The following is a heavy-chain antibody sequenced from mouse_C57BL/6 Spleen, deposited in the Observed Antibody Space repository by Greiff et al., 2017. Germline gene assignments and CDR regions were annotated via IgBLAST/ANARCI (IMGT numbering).Heavy chain of an antibody. D-gene: IGHD1-1*01. J-gene: IGHJ4*01. CDR3: ARSRTVVDPMDY. V-gene: IGHV1-76*01. CDR2: IYPGSGNT. CDR1: GYTFTDYY. Sequence: VKLMESGAELVRPGASVKLSCKASGYTFTDYYINWVKQRPGQGLEWIARIYPGSGNTYYNEKFKGKATLTAEKSSSTAYMQLSSLTSEDSAVYFCARSRTVVDPMDYWGQGTSVTVSS.